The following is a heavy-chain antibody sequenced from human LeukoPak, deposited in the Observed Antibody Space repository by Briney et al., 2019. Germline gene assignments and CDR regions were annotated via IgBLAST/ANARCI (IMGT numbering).Heavy chain of an antibody. CDR2: IYYSGST. J-gene: IGHJ5*02. Sequence: SETLSLTCAVYGGSFSDYYWGWIRQPPGKGLEWIGSIYYSGSTYYNPSLKSRVTISVDTSKNQFSLKLSSVTAADTAVYYCARSVLLWFGEPMGFDPRGQGTLVTVSS. D-gene: IGHD3-10*01. V-gene: IGHV4-39*01. CDR3: ARSVLLWFGEPMGFDP. CDR1: GGSFSDYY.